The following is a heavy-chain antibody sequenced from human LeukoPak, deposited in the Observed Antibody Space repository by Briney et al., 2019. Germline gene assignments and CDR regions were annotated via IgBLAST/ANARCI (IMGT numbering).Heavy chain of an antibody. J-gene: IGHJ4*02. CDR3: ARGGSYYYDSSGFFDY. CDR1: GYTFTSYD. Sequence: ASVKVSCKASGYTFTSYDINWVRQATGQGLEWMGWMNPNSGNTGYAQKFQGRVTMTRNTSISTAYMELSSLRSEDTAVYYCARGGSYYYDSSGFFDYWGQGTLVTVSS. CDR2: MNPNSGNT. V-gene: IGHV1-8*02. D-gene: IGHD3-22*01.